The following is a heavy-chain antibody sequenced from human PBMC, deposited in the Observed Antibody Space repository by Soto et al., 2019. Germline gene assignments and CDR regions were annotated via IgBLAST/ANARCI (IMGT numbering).Heavy chain of an antibody. CDR2: INAGNGDT. Sequence: QVQLVQSGAEVKKPGASVKVSCKASGYTFISYTIHWVRQAPGQRLEWMGWINAGNGDTKYSQVFQGRVTINRDTSASTAYMELSSLKSEDTAVYYCAREGRYGDYSDYWGQGTLVTVSS. D-gene: IGHD4-17*01. CDR1: GYTFISYT. V-gene: IGHV1-3*01. CDR3: AREGRYGDYSDY. J-gene: IGHJ4*02.